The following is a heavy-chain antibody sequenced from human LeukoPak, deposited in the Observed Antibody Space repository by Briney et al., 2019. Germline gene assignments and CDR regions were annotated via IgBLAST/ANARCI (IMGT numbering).Heavy chain of an antibody. Sequence: GGSLRLSCAASGFTFNNYAMNWVRQAPGKGLEWVSGISGSGGSTYYADSVKGRFTISRDNSKNTLYLQMNSLRAEDPAVYYCSKQRESYYYYYYMDVGGKGPTVTVPS. J-gene: IGHJ6*03. CDR3: SKQRESYYYYYYMDV. CDR1: GFTFNNYA. CDR2: ISGSGGST. D-gene: IGHD3-10*01. V-gene: IGHV3-23*01.